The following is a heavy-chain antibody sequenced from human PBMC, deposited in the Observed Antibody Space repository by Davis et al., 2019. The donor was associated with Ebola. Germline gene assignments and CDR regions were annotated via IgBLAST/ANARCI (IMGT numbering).Heavy chain of an antibody. J-gene: IGHJ4*02. V-gene: IGHV3-23*01. D-gene: IGHD6-19*01. CDR3: AKSNQWREYFNS. CDR2: ISSSGGST. CDR1: EFTFSSYT. Sequence: GGSLRLSCAASEFTFSSYTMGWVRQAPGKGLEWVSGISSSGGSTYYADSVKGRFAVSRDNSKNTLYLQMNSLRAEDTAIYYCAKSNQWREYFNSWGQGTLVTVSS.